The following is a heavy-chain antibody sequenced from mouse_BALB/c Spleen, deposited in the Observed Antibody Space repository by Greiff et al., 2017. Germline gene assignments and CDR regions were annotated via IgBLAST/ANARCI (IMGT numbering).Heavy chain of an antibody. CDR2: IYPGSGST. CDR3: TRWHYGSRYYCDY. J-gene: IGHJ2*01. CDR1: GYTFTSYW. D-gene: IGHD1-1*01. Sequence: LQQPGSELVRPGASVKLSCKASGYTFTSYWMHWVKQRPGQGLEWIGNIYPGSGSTNYDEKFKSKATLTVDTSSSTAYMQLSSLTSEDSAVYDCTRWHYGSRYYCDYWGQGTTLTVSS. V-gene: IGHV1S22*01.